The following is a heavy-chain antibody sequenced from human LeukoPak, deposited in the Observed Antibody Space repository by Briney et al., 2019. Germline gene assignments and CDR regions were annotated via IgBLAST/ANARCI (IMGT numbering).Heavy chain of an antibody. CDR2: IWYDGSNK. CDR3: AREGPRGNSQFDY. D-gene: IGHD2/OR15-2a*01. J-gene: IGHJ4*02. CDR1: GFTFTNYW. Sequence: GGSLRLSCAASGFTFTNYWMHWVRQAPGKGLEWEALIWYDGSNKYYADSVKGRLTISRDNSKNTLYLQMNSLRAEDTAVYYCAREGPRGNSQFDYWGQGTLVTVSS. V-gene: IGHV3-33*08.